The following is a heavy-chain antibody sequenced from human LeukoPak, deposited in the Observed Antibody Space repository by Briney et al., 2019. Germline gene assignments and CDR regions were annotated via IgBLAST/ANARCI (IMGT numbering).Heavy chain of an antibody. J-gene: IGHJ4*02. CDR1: GYTFTGYY. CDR2: MNPNSGNT. D-gene: IGHD6-19*01. CDR3: ARGLIAVAGTNY. Sequence: ASVKVSCKASGYTFTGYYMHWVRQATGQGLEWMGWMNPNSGNTGYAQKCQGRVTMTSNTSISTAYMELSSLRSEDTAVYYCARGLIAVAGTNYGGEGTLVTVPS. V-gene: IGHV1-8*02.